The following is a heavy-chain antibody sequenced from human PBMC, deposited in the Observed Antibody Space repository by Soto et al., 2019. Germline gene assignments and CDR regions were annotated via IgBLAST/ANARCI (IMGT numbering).Heavy chain of an antibody. Sequence: ASVKVSCKASGYTFTSYDINWVRQATGQGLEWMGWMNPNSGNTGYAQKFQGRVTMTRNTSISTAYMELRSRRAEDTAGYCGGSGGTIFGIMDVWGKGTPVTVSS. CDR1: GYTFTSYD. J-gene: IGHJ6*03. D-gene: IGHD3-3*01. CDR2: MNPNSGNT. CDR3: GSGGTIFGIMDV. V-gene: IGHV1-8*01.